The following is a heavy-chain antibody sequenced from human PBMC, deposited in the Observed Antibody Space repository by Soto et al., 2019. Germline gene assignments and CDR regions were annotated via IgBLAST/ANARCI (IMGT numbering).Heavy chain of an antibody. D-gene: IGHD2-15*01. J-gene: IGHJ4*02. CDR1: GGTICSGGYS. Sequence: SDTLSLTCAVFGGTICSGGYSCSWIRQPPGKGLEYIGYIYHSGSNYYNPSLKSRVTISVDTSKNQFSLKLSSVTAADTAVYYCARARGARYFDYWGQGTLVTVSS. V-gene: IGHV4-30-2*05. CDR3: ARARGARYFDY. CDR2: IYHSGSN.